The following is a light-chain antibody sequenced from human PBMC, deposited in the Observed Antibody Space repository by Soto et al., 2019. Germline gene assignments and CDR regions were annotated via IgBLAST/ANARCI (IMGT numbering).Light chain of an antibody. CDR3: SSYTSSSTRV. V-gene: IGLV2-14*01. CDR2: EVS. CDR1: SSDVGGYNY. J-gene: IGLJ1*01. Sequence: TQPASVSLSPGQSLTISCTGTSSDVGGYNYVSWYQQHPGKAPKLMIYEVSNRPPGVSNRFSGSKSGNTASLTISGLQAEDEADYYCSSYTSSSTRVFGTGTKVTVL.